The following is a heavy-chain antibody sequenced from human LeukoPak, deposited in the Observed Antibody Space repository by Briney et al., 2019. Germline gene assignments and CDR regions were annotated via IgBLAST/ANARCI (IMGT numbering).Heavy chain of an antibody. Sequence: GGSLRLSCAASGLTFSSYGMHWVRQAPGKGLEWVAFIRYDGSNKYYADSVKGRFTISRDNSKNTLYLQMNSLRAEDTAVYYCAKDWYDSSGPILKVWGRGTMVTVSS. D-gene: IGHD3-22*01. CDR1: GLTFSSYG. CDR2: IRYDGSNK. CDR3: AKDWYDSSGPILKV. V-gene: IGHV3-30*02. J-gene: IGHJ3*01.